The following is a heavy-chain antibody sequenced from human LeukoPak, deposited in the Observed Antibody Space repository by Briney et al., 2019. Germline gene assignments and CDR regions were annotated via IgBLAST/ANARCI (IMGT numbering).Heavy chain of an antibody. CDR2: ITAYNGNT. D-gene: IGHD5-18*01. J-gene: IGHJ4*02. Sequence: GASVKVSCKASGYAFTRYGIKWVRQAPGQGLETMGWITAYNGNTNYAQKLQGRVTMTTDTSTSTAYMELRSLRSDDTAVYYCARGSSGYADYWGQGTLVTVSS. CDR3: ARGSSGYADY. CDR1: GYAFTRYG. V-gene: IGHV1-18*01.